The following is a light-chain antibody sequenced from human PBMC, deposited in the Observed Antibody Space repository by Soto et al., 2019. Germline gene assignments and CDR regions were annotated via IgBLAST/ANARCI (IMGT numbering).Light chain of an antibody. J-gene: IGKJ1*01. CDR3: QQYENYWT. CDR2: DAS. Sequence: DIQMTQSPSTLSASVGDRVTITCRASQSISMFLAWYQQKPGKAPKLLIYDASNSESGVPSRFSGSGSGTEFTLTISNLQPDDFATYYCQQYENYWTFGQGTKVDIK. V-gene: IGKV1-5*01. CDR1: QSISMF.